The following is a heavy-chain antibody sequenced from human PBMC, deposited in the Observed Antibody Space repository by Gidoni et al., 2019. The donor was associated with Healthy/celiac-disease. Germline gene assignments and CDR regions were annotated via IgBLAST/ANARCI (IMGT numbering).Heavy chain of an antibody. CDR3: ARLQATVTPAYYYYGMDV. D-gene: IGHD4-4*01. CDR2: IYPGDSDT. Sequence: EVQLVQSGAEVKKPGESLKISCKGSGYSFTSYWIGWVRQMPGKGLEWMGIIYPGDSDTRYSPSFQGQVTISADKSISTAYLQWSSLKASDTAMYYCARLQATVTPAYYYYGMDVWGQGTTVTVSS. V-gene: IGHV5-51*01. J-gene: IGHJ6*02. CDR1: GYSFTSYW.